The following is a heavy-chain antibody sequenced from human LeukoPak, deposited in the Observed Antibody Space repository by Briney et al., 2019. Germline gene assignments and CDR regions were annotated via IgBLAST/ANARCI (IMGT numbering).Heavy chain of an antibody. CDR3: AKDIRYGSGMLFDY. D-gene: IGHD3-10*01. CDR2: ISGSGGST. CDR1: GFTFSSYA. Sequence: GGSLRLSCAASGFTFSSYAMSWVRQAPGEGLEWVSAISGSGGSTYYADSVKGRFTISRDNSKNTLYLQMNSLRAEDTAVYYCAKDIRYGSGMLFDYWGQGTLVTVSS. V-gene: IGHV3-23*01. J-gene: IGHJ4*02.